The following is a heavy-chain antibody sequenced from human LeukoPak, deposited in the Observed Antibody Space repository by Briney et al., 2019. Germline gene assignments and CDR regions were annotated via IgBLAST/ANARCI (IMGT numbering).Heavy chain of an antibody. CDR2: IYYSGST. D-gene: IGHD3-22*01. CDR1: GGSISSSSYY. V-gene: IGHV4-39*07. Sequence: SETLSLTCTVSGGSISSSSYYWGWIRQPPGKGLEWIGSIYYSGSTNYNPSLKSRVTISVDTSKNQFSLKLSSVTAADTAVYYCARGGYDSSGYALDYWGQGTLVTVSS. CDR3: ARGGYDSSGYALDY. J-gene: IGHJ4*02.